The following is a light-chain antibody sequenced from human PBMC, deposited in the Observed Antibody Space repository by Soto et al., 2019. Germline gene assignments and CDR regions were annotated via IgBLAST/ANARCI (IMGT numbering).Light chain of an antibody. V-gene: IGKV2-28*01. Sequence: EIVITHSRPSLTVTPGEPASTSCTSSQRLLHSNGNIFLDWYLQKPGQSPQLLIYLGSNRASGVSDRVSGSETGTYFTLKISRVEAEDVGVYYCMQALQTPYTFGQGTRLEIK. CDR2: LGS. CDR3: MQALQTPYT. CDR1: QRLLHSNGNIF. J-gene: IGKJ5*01.